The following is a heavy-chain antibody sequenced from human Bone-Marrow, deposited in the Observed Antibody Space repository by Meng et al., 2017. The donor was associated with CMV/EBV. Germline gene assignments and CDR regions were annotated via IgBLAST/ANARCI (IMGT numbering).Heavy chain of an antibody. J-gene: IGHJ6*02. D-gene: IGHD6-25*01. CDR2: ISWNSGSI. CDR3: AKDISHQRRCMDV. Sequence: SLKISCAASGFTFDDYAMHWVRQAPGKGLEWVSGISWNSGSIGYADSVKGRFTISRDNAKSSLYLQMNSLRAEDTALYYCAKDISHQRRCMDVWGQGTTVTVSS. CDR1: GFTFDDYA. V-gene: IGHV3-9*01.